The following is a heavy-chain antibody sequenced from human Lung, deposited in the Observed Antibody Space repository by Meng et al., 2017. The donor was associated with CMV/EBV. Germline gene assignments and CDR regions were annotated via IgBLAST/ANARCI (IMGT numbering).Heavy chain of an antibody. Sequence: ASXXVSXKASGYTFTSFDINWVRQATGQGPEWMGWMNPNSGNTGYAQKFQGRVTLTRDTSISTAYMELSSLRSEDTAVYYCARGPSDTSVFLDCWGQGTVVTVSS. J-gene: IGHJ4*02. D-gene: IGHD5/OR15-5a*01. CDR3: ARGPSDTSVFLDC. CDR2: MNPNSGNT. V-gene: IGHV1-8*02. CDR1: GYTFTSFD.